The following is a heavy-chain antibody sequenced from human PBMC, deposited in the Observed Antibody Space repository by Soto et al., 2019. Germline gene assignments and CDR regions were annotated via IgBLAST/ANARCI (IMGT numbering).Heavy chain of an antibody. CDR1: GYTFTGYY. CDR2: INPNSGGT. D-gene: IGHD2-2*01. CDR3: ARDPRRCISTSCYMMDGMYF. J-gene: IGHJ6*02. Sequence: ASVKVSCKASGYTFTGYYMHWVRQAPGQGLEWMGWINPNSGGTNYAQKFQGWVTMTRDTSISTAYMELSRLRSDDTAVYYCARDPRRCISTSCYMMDGMYFWGQGTTVTVSS. V-gene: IGHV1-2*04.